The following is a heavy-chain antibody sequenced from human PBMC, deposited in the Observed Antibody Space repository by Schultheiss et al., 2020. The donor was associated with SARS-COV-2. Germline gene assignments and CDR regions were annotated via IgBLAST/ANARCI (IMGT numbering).Heavy chain of an antibody. CDR3: ARVAPYYYDSSGPSGFDY. Sequence: GGSLRLSCAASGFTFSSYAMHWVRQAPGKGLVWVSAISGSGGSTYYADSVKGRFTISRENAKNSLYLQMNSLRAGDTAVYYCARVAPYYYDSSGPSGFDYWGQGTVVTVSS. V-gene: IGHV3-23*01. CDR2: ISGSGGST. J-gene: IGHJ4*02. CDR1: GFTFSSYA. D-gene: IGHD3-22*01.